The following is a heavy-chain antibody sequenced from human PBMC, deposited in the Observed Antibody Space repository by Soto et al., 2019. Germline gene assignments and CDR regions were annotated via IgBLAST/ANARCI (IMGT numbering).Heavy chain of an antibody. CDR3: ARAVGSFDY. CDR2: IWYDGSNK. J-gene: IGHJ4*01. V-gene: IGHV3-33*01. D-gene: IGHD3-10*01. CDR1: GFAFNTYG. Sequence: QVQLEESGGGVVQPGRSLRLSCAASGFAFNTYGMHWVRQAPGKGLEWVAVIWYDGSNKYYADSVKGRFTISRDNSKDTLYLQMNSLRGEDTGMYYCARAVGSFDYWGQGTLVTVSS.